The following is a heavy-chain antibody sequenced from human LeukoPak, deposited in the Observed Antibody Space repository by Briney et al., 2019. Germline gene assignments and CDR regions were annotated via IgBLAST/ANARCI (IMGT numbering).Heavy chain of an antibody. CDR1: GGSFSGYY. CDR3: ARDYDGSGYGPFDALDI. V-gene: IGHV4-34*01. Sequence: PSETLSLTCAVYGGSFSGYYWSWIRQPPGKGLEWIGEINHSGSTNYNPSLKSRVTISVDTSKNQFSLKLSSVTTADTAVYYCARDYDGSGYGPFDALDIWGQGTMVTVSS. D-gene: IGHD3-22*01. CDR2: INHSGST. J-gene: IGHJ3*02.